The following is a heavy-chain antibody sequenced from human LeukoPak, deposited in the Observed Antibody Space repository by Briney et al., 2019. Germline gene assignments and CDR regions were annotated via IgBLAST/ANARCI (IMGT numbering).Heavy chain of an antibody. V-gene: IGHV3-23*01. D-gene: IGHD3-16*02. CDR2: ISGSGGST. CDR1: GFTFSSYS. CDR3: ARLTMITFGGVIVSEYFQH. Sequence: GGSLRLSCAASGFTFSSYSMNWVRQAPGKGLEWVSAISGSGGSTYYADSVKGRFTISRDNSKNTLYLQMNSLRAEDTAVYYCARLTMITFGGVIVSEYFQHWGQGTLVTVSS. J-gene: IGHJ1*01.